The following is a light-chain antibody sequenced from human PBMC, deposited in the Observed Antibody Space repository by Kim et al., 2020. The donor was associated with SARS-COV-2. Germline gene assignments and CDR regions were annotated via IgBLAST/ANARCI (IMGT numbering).Light chain of an antibody. CDR2: RTS. CDR3: QQFSRWPLT. CDR1: QTVDRN. J-gene: IGKJ4*01. V-gene: IGKV3-15*01. Sequence: EIVMTQSPATLSVSPGERVTLSCRASQTVDRNLAWYQQKGGQPPRLLIYRTSTRATDIPDRCSGSGSGTEFTLTIHSLRSEDSGNYYCQQFSRWPLTFGGGTKVEIK.